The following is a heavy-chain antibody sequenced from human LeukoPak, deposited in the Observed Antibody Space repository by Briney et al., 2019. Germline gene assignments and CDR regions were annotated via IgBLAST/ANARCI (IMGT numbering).Heavy chain of an antibody. Sequence: GGSLRLSCAASGFTFSSYEMNWVRQAPGKGLEWVSSISSSSSYIYYADSVKGRFTISRDNAKNSLYLQMNSLRAEDTAVYYCARDYGDYSYYYYMDVWGKGTTVTVSS. J-gene: IGHJ6*03. CDR2: ISSSSSYI. D-gene: IGHD4-17*01. CDR1: GFTFSSYE. CDR3: ARDYGDYSYYYYMDV. V-gene: IGHV3-21*01.